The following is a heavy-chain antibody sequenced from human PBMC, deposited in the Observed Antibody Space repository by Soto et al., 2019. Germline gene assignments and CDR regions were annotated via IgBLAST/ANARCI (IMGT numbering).Heavy chain of an antibody. V-gene: IGHV3-33*01. D-gene: IGHD3-22*01. Sequence: PGGSLRLSCAASGFTFSSYGMHWVRQAPGKGLEWVAVIWYDGSNKYYADSVKGRFTISRDNSKNTLYLQMNSLRAEDTAVYYSARDKEDPDYYDSSGYYPDYWGQGTLVTVSS. CDR1: GFTFSSYG. CDR3: ARDKEDPDYYDSSGYYPDY. J-gene: IGHJ4*02. CDR2: IWYDGSNK.